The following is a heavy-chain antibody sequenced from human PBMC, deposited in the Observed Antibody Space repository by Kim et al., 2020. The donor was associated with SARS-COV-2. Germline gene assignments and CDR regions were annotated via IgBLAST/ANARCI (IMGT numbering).Heavy chain of an antibody. CDR2: IYYSGST. D-gene: IGHD5-12*01. Sequence: SETLSLTCTVSGGSVSSGSYYWSWIRQPPGKGLEWIGYIYYSGSTNYNPSLKSRVTISVDTSKNQFSLKLSSVTAADTAVYYCARSPVATTLYFDYWGQG. CDR3: ARSPVATTLYFDY. CDR1: GGSVSSGSYY. V-gene: IGHV4-61*01. J-gene: IGHJ4*02.